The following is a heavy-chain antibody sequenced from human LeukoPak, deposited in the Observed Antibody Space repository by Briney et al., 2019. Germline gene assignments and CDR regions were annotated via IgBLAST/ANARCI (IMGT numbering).Heavy chain of an antibody. CDR1: GYSFTNFW. Sequence: PGESLKISCKGSGYSFTNFWIGWVRQRPGKGLEWMGIIYPGDSDTRYSPSFQGQVTISADKSISTAYLQWSSLKASDTAMYYCARREGSTWTHFDYWGQGTLVTVSS. V-gene: IGHV5-51*01. CDR2: IYPGDSDT. D-gene: IGHD3/OR15-3a*01. CDR3: ARREGSTWTHFDY. J-gene: IGHJ4*02.